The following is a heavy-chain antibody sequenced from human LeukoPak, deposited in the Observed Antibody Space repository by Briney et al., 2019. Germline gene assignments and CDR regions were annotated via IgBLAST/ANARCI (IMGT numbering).Heavy chain of an antibody. J-gene: IGHJ4*02. CDR1: GYTLTELS. CDR2: FDPEDGET. CDR3: ATVNYGDYPYYFDY. D-gene: IGHD4-17*01. V-gene: IGHV1-24*01. Sequence: ASVKVSCKVSGYTLTELSMHWVRQAPGKGLEWMGGFDPEDGETIYAQKFQGRVTMTEDTSTDTAYMELSSLRSEDTAVYYCATVNYGDYPYYFDYWGQGTLVTVSS.